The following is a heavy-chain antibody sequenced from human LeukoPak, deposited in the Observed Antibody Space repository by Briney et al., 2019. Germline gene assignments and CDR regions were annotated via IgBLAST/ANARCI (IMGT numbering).Heavy chain of an antibody. CDR3: ARESIAVAGTSSSVGYYGMDV. J-gene: IGHJ6*02. D-gene: IGHD6-19*01. V-gene: IGHV1-2*02. CDR1: GYTFTGYY. CDR2: INPNSGGP. Sequence: ASVTVSCKASGYTFTGYYIHWVRQAPGQGLEWMGWINPNSGGPNYAQKFQGRVTMTRDTSISTAYMELSRLRSDDTAVYYCARESIAVAGTSSSVGYYGMDVWGHGTTVTVSS.